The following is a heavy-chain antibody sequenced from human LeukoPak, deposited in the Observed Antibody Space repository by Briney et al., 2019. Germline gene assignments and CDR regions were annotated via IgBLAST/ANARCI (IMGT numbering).Heavy chain of an antibody. Sequence: SETLSLTCTVSGGSISSYYWSWIRQPPGKGLEWIGYIYYRGSTNYNPSLKSRVTISVDTSKNQFSLKLSSVTAADTAVYYCARERSAYDFWSESYYGMDVWGQGTTVTVSS. V-gene: IGHV4-59*01. J-gene: IGHJ6*02. CDR3: ARERSAYDFWSESYYGMDV. CDR1: GGSISSYY. CDR2: IYYRGST. D-gene: IGHD3-3*01.